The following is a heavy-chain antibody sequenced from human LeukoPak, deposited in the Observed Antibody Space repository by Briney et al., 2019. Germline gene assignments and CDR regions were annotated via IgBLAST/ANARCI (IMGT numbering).Heavy chain of an antibody. V-gene: IGHV4-4*07. CDR1: GGHIGSYY. CDR2: IYTSEST. J-gene: IGHJ6*03. CDR3: AREGDYGDYSKSFYYMDV. Sequence: SETLSLTCTVSGGHIGSYYWSWIRQPAGKGLEWIGRIYTSESTDYNPSLKSRVTMSVDMSTSQFSLRLTSVTAADTAVYYCAREGDYGDYSKSFYYMDVWGKGTAVTVSS. D-gene: IGHD4-17*01.